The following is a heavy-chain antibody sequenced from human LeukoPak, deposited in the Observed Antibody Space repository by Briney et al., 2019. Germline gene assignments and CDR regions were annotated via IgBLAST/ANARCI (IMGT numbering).Heavy chain of an antibody. CDR3: ARAYVPSYGGNPGAEYFQH. J-gene: IGHJ1*01. D-gene: IGHD4-23*01. CDR2: ISSSSSYI. CDR1: GFTFSSYS. Sequence: GGSLRLSCAASGFTFSSYSMNWVRQAPGKGLEWVSSISSSSSYIYYADSVKGRFTISRDNAKNSLYLQMNSLRAEDTAVYYCARAYVPSYGGNPGAEYFQHWGQGTLVTVSS. V-gene: IGHV3-21*01.